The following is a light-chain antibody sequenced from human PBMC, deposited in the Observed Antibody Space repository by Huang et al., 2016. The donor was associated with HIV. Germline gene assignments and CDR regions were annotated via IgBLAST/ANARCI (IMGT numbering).Light chain of an antibody. CDR2: SAS. J-gene: IGKJ4*01. CDR3: QQYYSTPLT. V-gene: IGKV1-NL1*01. CDR1: QGISNS. Sequence: DIQMTHSPSSLSASVGDRVTITCRASQGISNSLAWYQQKPGKAPKLLLYSASRLESGVPTRFRGSGSGTDYTLTISSLQPEDFATYYCQQYYSTPLTFGGGTKVEIK.